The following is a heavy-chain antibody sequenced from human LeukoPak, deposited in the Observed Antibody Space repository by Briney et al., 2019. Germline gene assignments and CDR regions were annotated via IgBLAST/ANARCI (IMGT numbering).Heavy chain of an antibody. V-gene: IGHV3-64D*09. CDR2: ISSNGGST. CDR3: AIGSTYDSLPCYFDY. Sequence: GGSLRLSCSASGFTFCYYAMHWVRQAAGKGLEFVSGISSNGGSTYYADSLKGRFTVSRDNSNNTLYLQMSSLRAEDTAIYYCAIGSTYDSLPCYFDYWGQGTLVTVSS. J-gene: IGHJ4*02. CDR1: GFTFCYYA. D-gene: IGHD3-22*01.